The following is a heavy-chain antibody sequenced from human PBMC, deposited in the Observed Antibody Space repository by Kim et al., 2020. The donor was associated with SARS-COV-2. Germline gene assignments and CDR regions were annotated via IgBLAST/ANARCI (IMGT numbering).Heavy chain of an antibody. D-gene: IGHD3-10*01. CDR1: GFTFSSYA. Sequence: GGFLRLSCAASGFTFSSYAIHWVRQAPGKGLEWVAVISYDGSNKFYADSVKGRFTISRDNSKNTLDLQMNSLRVEDTGVYYCARKSGSGSYLSDYYGIDVWGQGTTVTVSS. CDR3: ARKSGSGSYLSDYYGIDV. J-gene: IGHJ6*02. CDR2: ISYDGSNK. V-gene: IGHV3-30-3*01.